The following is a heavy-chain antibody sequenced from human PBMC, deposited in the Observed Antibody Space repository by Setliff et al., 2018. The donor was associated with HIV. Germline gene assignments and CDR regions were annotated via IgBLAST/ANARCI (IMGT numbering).Heavy chain of an antibody. D-gene: IGHD6-19*01. CDR1: GPSLSTGHH. CDR3: ARGGSSGGYAWFDP. CDR2: SSDSGYT. V-gene: IGHV4-38-2*02. J-gene: IGHJ5*02. Sequence: ETLSLTCSVSGPSLSTGHHWGWIRQTPEKGLEWIGSSSDSGYTHYNPSLKSRVTISVDTSRKQFSLKLTSVTAADTAVYYCARGGSSGGYAWFDPWGQGTLVTVSS.